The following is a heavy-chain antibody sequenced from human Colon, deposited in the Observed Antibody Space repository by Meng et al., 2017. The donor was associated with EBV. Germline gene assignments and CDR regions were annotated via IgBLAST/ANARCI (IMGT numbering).Heavy chain of an antibody. CDR1: GDSISSGDYS. CDR3: ARGPYCGGDCYWFDP. V-gene: IGHV4-30-2*01. D-gene: IGHD2-21*02. J-gene: IGHJ5*02. CDR2: IYHGGTT. Sequence: LQESDSGLVQPSQLLSPTGAFSGDSISSGDYSWSWIRQPPGQGLEWIGYIYHGGTTYNTSLKSRVTISVDNSKNQFSLRLTSVTAADTAVYYCARGPYCGGDCYWFDPWGQGTLVTVSS.